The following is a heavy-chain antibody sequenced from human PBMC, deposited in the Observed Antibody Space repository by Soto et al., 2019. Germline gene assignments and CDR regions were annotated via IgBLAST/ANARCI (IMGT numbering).Heavy chain of an antibody. D-gene: IGHD1-7*01. CDR2: IYHSGST. J-gene: IGHJ6*02. CDR1: GYSISSGYY. CDR3: ARCGITGTTYYYYGMDV. Sequence: PSDTLSLTCAVSGYSISSGYYWGWIRQPPGKGLEWIGSIYHSGSTYYSPSLKSRVTISVDTSKNQFSLKLSSVTAADTAVYYCARCGITGTTYYYYGMDVWGQGTTVTVS. V-gene: IGHV4-38-2*01.